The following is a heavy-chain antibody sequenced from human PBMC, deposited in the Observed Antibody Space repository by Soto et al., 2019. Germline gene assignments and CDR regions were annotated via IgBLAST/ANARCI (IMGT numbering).Heavy chain of an antibody. Sequence: QVQLVDSGGGVVQPGRSLRLSCAASGFSFSISPMHWVRQAPGNGPEWVALISYDGTNKFYADSVKGRFTISRDNSNSPLYLQVDSLRPEDAAVYYCARDPKTSGGQHWAFNYFDSWGQGTLVTVSS. CDR2: ISYDGTNK. J-gene: IGHJ4*02. CDR3: ARDPKTSGGQHWAFNYFDS. CDR1: GFSFSISP. V-gene: IGHV3-30-3*01. D-gene: IGHD7-27*01.